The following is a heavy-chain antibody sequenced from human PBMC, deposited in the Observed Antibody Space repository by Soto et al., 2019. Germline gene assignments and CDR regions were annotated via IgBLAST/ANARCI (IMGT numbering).Heavy chain of an antibody. Sequence: GGSLRLSCAASGFTFSSYAMSWVRQAPGKGLEWVSAISGSGGSTYYADSVKGRFTISRDNSKNTLYLQMNSLRAEDTAVYYCAKSPYDSRGYYYFDYWGQGTLVSVSS. CDR3: AKSPYDSRGYYYFDY. CDR1: GFTFSSYA. V-gene: IGHV3-23*01. J-gene: IGHJ4*02. CDR2: ISGSGGST. D-gene: IGHD3-22*01.